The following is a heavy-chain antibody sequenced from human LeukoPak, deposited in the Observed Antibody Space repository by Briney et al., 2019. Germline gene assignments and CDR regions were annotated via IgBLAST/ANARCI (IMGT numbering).Heavy chain of an antibody. Sequence: ASVKVSCKASGYTFTGYYMHWVRQAPGQGLGWMGWINPNSGGTNYAQKFQGRVTMTRDTSISTAYMELSRLRSDDTAVYYCARARIAARPRGAFDPWGQGTLVTVSS. J-gene: IGHJ5*02. D-gene: IGHD6-6*01. CDR2: INPNSGGT. V-gene: IGHV1-2*02. CDR3: ARARIAARPRGAFDP. CDR1: GYTFTGYY.